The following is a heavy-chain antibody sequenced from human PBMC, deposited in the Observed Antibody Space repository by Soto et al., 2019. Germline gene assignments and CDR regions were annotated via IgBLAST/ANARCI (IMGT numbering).Heavy chain of an antibody. CDR1: GFTFDDYT. CDR2: ITWDGGRT. CDR3: AREAYRGFYFDY. D-gene: IGHD4-4*01. Sequence: GGSLRLSCAASGFTFDDYTMYWVRQGPGKGLEWVSLITWDGGRTSYADSVKGRFTISRDNNKDSLYLQMNSLKTEDTALYYCAREAYRGFYFDYWGQGTLVTVSS. V-gene: IGHV3-43*01. J-gene: IGHJ4*02.